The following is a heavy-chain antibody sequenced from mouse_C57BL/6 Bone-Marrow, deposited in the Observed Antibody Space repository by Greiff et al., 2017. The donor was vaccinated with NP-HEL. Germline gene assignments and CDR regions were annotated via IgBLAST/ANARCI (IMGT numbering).Heavy chain of an antibody. J-gene: IGHJ3*01. V-gene: IGHV1-62-2*01. Sequence: VQVVESGAELVKPGASVKLSCKASGYTFTEYTIHWVKQRSGQGLEWIGWFYPGSGSIKYNEKFKDKATLTADKSSSTVYMELSRLTSEDSAVYFCARHEGDYYGSSEAWFAYWGQGTLVTVSA. CDR2: FYPGSGSI. D-gene: IGHD1-1*01. CDR1: GYTFTEYT. CDR3: ARHEGDYYGSSEAWFAY.